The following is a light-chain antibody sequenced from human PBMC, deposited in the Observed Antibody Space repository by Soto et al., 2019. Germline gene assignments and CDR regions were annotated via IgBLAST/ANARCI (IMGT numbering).Light chain of an antibody. J-gene: IGKJ4*01. CDR1: QSVSSS. CDR2: DTS. V-gene: IGKV3-15*01. Sequence: EIVVMQYPATLSVSPGERVTLSCRASQSVSSSLAWYQQRPGQAPRLLIYDTSTRAAGISARFSGSGSGTEFTLTISSLQSEDFAVYYCQPYNNWPLTFGGGTNVESK. CDR3: QPYNNWPLT.